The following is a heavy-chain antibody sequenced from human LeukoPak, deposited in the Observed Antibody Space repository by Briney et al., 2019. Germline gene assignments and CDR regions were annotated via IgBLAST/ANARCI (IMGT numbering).Heavy chain of an antibody. D-gene: IGHD6-25*01. Sequence: ASVKVSCKASGYTFTGHYMHWLRQAPGQGLEWMGWINPNSGDTNYAQKFQGRVTMTRDTSISTAYMELSSLRSDDTAVYYCARVERRQQPLTGAFDIWGPGTMVTVSS. CDR3: ARVERRQQPLTGAFDI. V-gene: IGHV1-2*02. CDR1: GYTFTGHY. J-gene: IGHJ3*02. CDR2: INPNSGDT.